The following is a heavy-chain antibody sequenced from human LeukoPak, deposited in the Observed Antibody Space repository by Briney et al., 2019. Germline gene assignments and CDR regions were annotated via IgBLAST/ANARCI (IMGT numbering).Heavy chain of an antibody. CDR2: IRYDGSNK. J-gene: IGHJ4*02. CDR3: AKDQVPHQPYYFDY. Sequence: GGSLRLSCAASGFTFSSYGMHWVRQAPGKGLEWVAFIRYDGSNKYYADSVKGRFTISSDNSKNTLYLQMNSLGAEDTAVYYCAKDQVPHQPYYFDYWGQGTLVTVSS. V-gene: IGHV3-30*02. CDR1: GFTFSSYG. D-gene: IGHD2-2*01.